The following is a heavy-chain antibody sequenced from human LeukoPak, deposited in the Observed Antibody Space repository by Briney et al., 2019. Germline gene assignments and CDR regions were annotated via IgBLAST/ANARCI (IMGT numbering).Heavy chain of an antibody. D-gene: IGHD3-10*01. CDR1: GGSISSYY. V-gene: IGHV4-59*01. CDR2: IYYSGST. Sequence: PSETLSLTCTVSGGSISSYYWSWIRQPPGKGLEWIGYIYYSGSTTYNPSLKSRVTISLDMSKNQFSLKLNSVTAADTAVYYCAREIMVRGVIITPTFDYWGQGTLVTVSS. J-gene: IGHJ4*02. CDR3: AREIMVRGVIITPTFDY.